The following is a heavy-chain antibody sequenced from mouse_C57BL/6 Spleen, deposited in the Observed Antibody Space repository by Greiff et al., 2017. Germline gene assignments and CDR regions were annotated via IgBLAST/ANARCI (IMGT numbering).Heavy chain of an antibody. CDR2: IWSGGST. CDR1: GFSLTSYG. V-gene: IGHV2-2*01. J-gene: IGHJ4*01. D-gene: IGHD2-4*01. CDR3: ARTLIYYDYVMDY. Sequence: VKLVESGPGLVQPSQSLSITCTVSGFSLTSYGVHWVRQSPGKGLEWLGVIWSGGSTDYNAAFISRLSISKDNSKSQVFFKMNSLQADDTAIYYCARTLIYYDYVMDYWGQGTSVTVSS.